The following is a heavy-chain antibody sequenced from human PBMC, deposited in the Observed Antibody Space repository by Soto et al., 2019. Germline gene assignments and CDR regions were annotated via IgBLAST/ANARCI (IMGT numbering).Heavy chain of an antibody. V-gene: IGHV3-7*03. CDR2: IKVEGSQM. D-gene: IGHD6-19*01. Sequence: DGQVVESGGALVQPGGSLRLSCVVSGLSFSSYWMTWVRQAPGKGLEWVANIKVEGSQMDYACSVKGRFTISRDNAKNSLDLQMNSLRADDTAVYFCVRNSGWYNLDHLGQGTQVTVSS. CDR3: VRNSGWYNLDH. J-gene: IGHJ4*02. CDR1: GLSFSSYW.